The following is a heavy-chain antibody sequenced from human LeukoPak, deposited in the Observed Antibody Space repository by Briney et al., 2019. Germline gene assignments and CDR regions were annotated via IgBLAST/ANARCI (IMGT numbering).Heavy chain of an antibody. D-gene: IGHD2-21*02. CDR2: ISYDGSNK. J-gene: IGHJ4*02. Sequence: GGSLRLSCAASGFTFSSYAMHWVRQAPGKGLEWVAVISYDGSNKYYADSVKGRFTISRDNSKNTLYLQMNSLRAEDTAVYYCARDSPGRGIVVLTGLFDYWGQGTLVTVSS. CDR1: GFTFSSYA. V-gene: IGHV3-30-3*01. CDR3: ARDSPGRGIVVLTGLFDY.